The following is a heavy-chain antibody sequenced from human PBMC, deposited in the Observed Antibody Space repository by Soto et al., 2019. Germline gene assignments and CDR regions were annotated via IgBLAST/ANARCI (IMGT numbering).Heavy chain of an antibody. J-gene: IGHJ4*02. V-gene: IGHV1-8*01. Sequence: QVQLVQSGAEVKKPGPSVRVSCKASGYTFTSYDINWVRQAPGQGLEGMGWMNPNSGNTGYPQKFQGRVTMTRNTSISTAYMELSSLRSEDTAVYYCARALTYYGSGSYFDYWGQGTLVTVSS. CDR1: GYTFTSYD. CDR3: ARALTYYGSGSYFDY. D-gene: IGHD3-10*01. CDR2: MNPNSGNT.